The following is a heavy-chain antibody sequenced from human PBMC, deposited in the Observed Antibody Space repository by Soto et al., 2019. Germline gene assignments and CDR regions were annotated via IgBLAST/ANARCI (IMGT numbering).Heavy chain of an antibody. V-gene: IGHV3-15*01. D-gene: IGHD1-20*01. CDR1: GFTFSNAW. J-gene: IGHJ4*02. Sequence: GGSLRLSCAASGFTFSNAWMTWARQAPGKGLEWVGRIKSKTDGGTTDYAAAVKGRFTISRDDSKNTVYLQMNGLEAEDTAVYYCSTKRTGITTIGPGYWGQGTLVTVSS. CDR2: IKSKTDGGTT. CDR3: STKRTGITTIGPGY.